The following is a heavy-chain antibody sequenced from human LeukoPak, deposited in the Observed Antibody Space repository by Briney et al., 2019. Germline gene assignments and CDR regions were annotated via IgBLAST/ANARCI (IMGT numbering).Heavy chain of an antibody. CDR2: IIPILGIA. J-gene: IGHJ4*02. CDR3: ATLNYYGSGSYQTSLDY. Sequence: GSSVKVSCKASGSTFSSYAISWVRQAPGQGLEWMGRIIPILGIANYAQKFQGRVTITADKSTSTAYMELSSLRSEDTAVYYCATLNYYGSGSYQTSLDYWGQGTLVTVSS. D-gene: IGHD3-10*01. CDR1: GSTFSSYA. V-gene: IGHV1-69*04.